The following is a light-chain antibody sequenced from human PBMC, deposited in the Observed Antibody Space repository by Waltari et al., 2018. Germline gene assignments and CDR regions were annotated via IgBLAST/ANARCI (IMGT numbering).Light chain of an antibody. J-gene: IGLJ3*02. V-gene: IGLV1-44*01. CDR3: AAWDDSLNGWV. CDR1: SSNIGSHT. Sequence: QSVLTQPPSASGTPGQRVTISCSGSSSNIGSHTVNWYQQLPGTAPKLLIYSNNQWPSGVPDRFSGSKSGTSASLAISGLQSEDEADYYCAAWDDSLNGWVFGGGTKLTVL. CDR2: SNN.